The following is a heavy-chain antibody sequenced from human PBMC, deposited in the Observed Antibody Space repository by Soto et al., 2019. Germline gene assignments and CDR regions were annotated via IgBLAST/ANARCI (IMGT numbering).Heavy chain of an antibody. CDR3: ARGMTTVTTSDY. CDR2: IYHSGST. Sequence: SETLSLTCAVSGGSISSGGYSWSWIRQPPGKGLEWIGYIYHSGSTYYNPSLKSRVTISVDRSKNQFSLKLSSVTAADTAVYYCARGMTTVTTSDYWGQGALVTVSS. D-gene: IGHD4-17*01. J-gene: IGHJ4*02. CDR1: GGSISSGGYS. V-gene: IGHV4-30-2*01.